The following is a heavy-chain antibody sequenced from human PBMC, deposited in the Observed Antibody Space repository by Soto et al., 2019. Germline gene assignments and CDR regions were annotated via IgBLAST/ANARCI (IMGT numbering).Heavy chain of an antibody. CDR2: ISTYNGNT. CDR1: GYIFTSYG. CDR3: ARGPAVTTISGGAFDI. D-gene: IGHD4-17*01. Sequence: QVQLVQSGPEVKKPGASVKVSCKASGYIFTSYGISWVRQAPGQGLEWMGWISTYNGNTNYAQTLQGRVTMTTDTSTSTAYMELRSLRSDDTAVYYCARGPAVTTISGGAFDIWGQGTMVTVSS. V-gene: IGHV1-18*01. J-gene: IGHJ3*02.